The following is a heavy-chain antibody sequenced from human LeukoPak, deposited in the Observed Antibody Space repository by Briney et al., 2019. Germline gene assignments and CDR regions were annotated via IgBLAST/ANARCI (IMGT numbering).Heavy chain of an antibody. CDR3: AIGGDSVYFQH. CDR2: ISSSGSTK. CDR1: GFTFSSYY. Sequence: GGSLRLSCAASGFTFSSYYMNWVRQAPGKGLEWVSYISSSGSTKYYADSVKGRSTISRDNAKKAVYLQMNSLKMEDTAVYYCAIGGDSVYFQHWGQGTLVTVSS. D-gene: IGHD4-23*01. V-gene: IGHV3-48*01. J-gene: IGHJ1*01.